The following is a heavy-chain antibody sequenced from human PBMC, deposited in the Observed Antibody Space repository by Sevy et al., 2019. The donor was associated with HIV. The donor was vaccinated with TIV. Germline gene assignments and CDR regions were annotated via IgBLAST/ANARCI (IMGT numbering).Heavy chain of an antibody. CDR2: INPNSGGT. D-gene: IGHD3-22*01. Sequence: ASVKVSCKASGYTFTGYYMHWVRQAPGQGLEWMGWINPNSGGTNYAQKFQGRVTMTRDTSISTAYMELSRLRSGDTAVYYCASPTYYYDSSGYWGFGYWGQGTLVTVSS. V-gene: IGHV1-2*02. CDR3: ASPTYYYDSSGYWGFGY. J-gene: IGHJ4*02. CDR1: GYTFTGYY.